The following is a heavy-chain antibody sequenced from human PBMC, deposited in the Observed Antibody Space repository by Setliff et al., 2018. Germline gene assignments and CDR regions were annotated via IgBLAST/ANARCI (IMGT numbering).Heavy chain of an antibody. CDR3: ARGSWGWRCSGGSCYSGAHYVY. Sequence: PSETLSLTCAVSGYSISSGYYWGWIRQPPGKGLEWIGSIYHSGSTYHNPSLKSRVTISVDTSKNQFSLKLSSVTAAGTAVYYCARGSWGWRCSGGSCYSGAHYVYWGQGTLVTVSS. CDR1: GYSISSGYY. D-gene: IGHD2-15*01. J-gene: IGHJ4*02. CDR2: IYHSGST. V-gene: IGHV4-38-2*01.